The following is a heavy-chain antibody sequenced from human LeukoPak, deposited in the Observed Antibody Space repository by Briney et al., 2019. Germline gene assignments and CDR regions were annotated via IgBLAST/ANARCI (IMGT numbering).Heavy chain of an antibody. J-gene: IGHJ3*02. CDR2: IHSGESP. CDR3: ARALGAFDI. CDR1: GYSISSGYF. V-gene: IGHV4-38-2*02. Sequence: PSETLSLTCTVSGYSISSGYFWGWIRQPPGKGLEWIAIIHSGESPYYSPSLESRVTMAIDTSKNQLSLKLSSVTAADTAVYYCARALGAFDIWGQGTMVTVSS.